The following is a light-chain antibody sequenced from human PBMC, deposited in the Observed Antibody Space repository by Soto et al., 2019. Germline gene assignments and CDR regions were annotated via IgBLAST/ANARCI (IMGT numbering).Light chain of an antibody. V-gene: IGKV3-20*01. Sequence: EPVLTHSPATLSLSPGEKATLSCRASQSVSSNYLSSYQQKPRQTPRPLIYVASSRATGIPDRFIGSGAGTDVTLTIGRLESDDFAVYYCQQYGSSPWTFGQGTKVDIK. CDR3: QQYGSSPWT. CDR2: VAS. CDR1: QSVSSNY. J-gene: IGKJ1*01.